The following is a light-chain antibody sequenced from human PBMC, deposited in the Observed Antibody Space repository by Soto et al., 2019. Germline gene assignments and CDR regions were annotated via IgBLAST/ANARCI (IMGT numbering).Light chain of an antibody. CDR1: SSDVGGYDY. V-gene: IGLV2-8*01. CDR2: EVT. J-gene: IGLJ1*01. CDR3: SSYTGGNPSYV. Sequence: QSALTQPPSASGSPGQSVTISCTGTSSDVGGYDYVSWYQQHPGKAPKLMIYEVTIRPSGVSDRFSGSKSGNTASLTVSGLQAEDEADYYRSSYTGGNPSYVFGTGTKVTV.